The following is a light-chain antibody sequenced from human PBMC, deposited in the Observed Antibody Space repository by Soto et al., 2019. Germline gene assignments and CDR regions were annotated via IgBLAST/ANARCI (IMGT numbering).Light chain of an antibody. V-gene: IGLV1-47*01. Sequence: QPVLTQPPSASATPGQRVTISCSGGSSNIGSNYVYWYHQLPGTAPKLLIYRDNQRPSGVPDRFSGYKSGTSASLAVSALRSEDEAEYYCAAWDDSLSGVVFGGGTKLTVL. CDR1: SSNIGSNY. CDR2: RDN. CDR3: AAWDDSLSGVV. J-gene: IGLJ2*01.